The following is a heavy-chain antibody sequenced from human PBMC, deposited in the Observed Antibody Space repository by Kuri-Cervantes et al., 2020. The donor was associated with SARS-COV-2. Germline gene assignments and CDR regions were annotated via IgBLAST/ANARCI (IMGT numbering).Heavy chain of an antibody. CDR2: IRYDGSSE. Sequence: GESLKISCAASGFPFSGYGLHWVRQAPGKGLEWVAFIRYDGSSEYYADSVKGRFTISRDNSKSTLYLQMNSLRPEDTAVYYCAKVETANLDSWGQGTLVTVSS. J-gene: IGHJ4*02. CDR3: AKVETANLDS. V-gene: IGHV3-30*02. CDR1: GFPFSGYG. D-gene: IGHD3-3*01.